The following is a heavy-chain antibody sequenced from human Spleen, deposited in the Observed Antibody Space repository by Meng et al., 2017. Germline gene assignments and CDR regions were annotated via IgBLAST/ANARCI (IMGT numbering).Heavy chain of an antibody. Sequence: NLVSQPPGRGLEWGAQISVDGSYTNYVDSVRGRFTISRDNTKKMLNLEMTSLRDEDTAVDYCVAELGHRYFKHWGQGTLVTVSS. V-gene: IGHV3-30-3*01. CDR3: VAELGHRYFKH. CDR2: ISVDGSYT. J-gene: IGHJ4*02. D-gene: IGHD3-10*01.